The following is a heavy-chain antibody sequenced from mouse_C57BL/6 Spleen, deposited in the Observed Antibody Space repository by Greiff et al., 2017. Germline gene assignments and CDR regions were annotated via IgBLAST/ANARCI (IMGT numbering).Heavy chain of an antibody. CDR3: ARRYGSLYWYFDV. CDR1: GYAFSSYW. CDR2: IYPGDGDT. D-gene: IGHD1-1*01. J-gene: IGHJ1*03. V-gene: IGHV1-80*01. Sequence: VKLMESGAELVKPGASVKISCKASGYAFSSYWMNWVKQRPGKGLEWIGQIYPGDGDTNYNGKFKGKATLTADKSSSTAYMQLSSLTSEDSAVYFCARRYGSLYWYFDVWGTGTTVTVSS.